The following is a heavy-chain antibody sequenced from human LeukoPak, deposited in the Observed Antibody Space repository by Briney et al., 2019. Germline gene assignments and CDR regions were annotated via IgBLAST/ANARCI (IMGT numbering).Heavy chain of an antibody. CDR1: GYTFTSYG. J-gene: IGHJ3*02. V-gene: IGHV1-18*01. Sequence: ASVKVSCKASGYTFTSYGISWVRQAPGQGLEWMGWISAYNGNTNYAQKLQGRVTMTTDTSTSTAYMELRSLRSDDTAMYYCARPLHSSGWYLGDAFDIWGQGTMVTVSS. D-gene: IGHD6-19*01. CDR2: ISAYNGNT. CDR3: ARPLHSSGWYLGDAFDI.